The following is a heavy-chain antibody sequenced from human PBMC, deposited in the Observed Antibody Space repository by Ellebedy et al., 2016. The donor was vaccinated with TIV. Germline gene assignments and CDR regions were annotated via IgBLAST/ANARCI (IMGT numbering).Heavy chain of an antibody. D-gene: IGHD5-18*01. CDR3: ASYVDTAMVFDY. CDR1: GFTFSSYG. CDR2: IWFDGSHK. Sequence: GESLKISCAASGFTFSSYGMHWVRQAPDKGLEWVAVIWFDGSHKYCVDSVKGRFTISRDNSKNTLYLQMSSLRAEDTAVYYCASYVDTAMVFDYWGQGTLVTVSS. V-gene: IGHV3-33*08. J-gene: IGHJ4*02.